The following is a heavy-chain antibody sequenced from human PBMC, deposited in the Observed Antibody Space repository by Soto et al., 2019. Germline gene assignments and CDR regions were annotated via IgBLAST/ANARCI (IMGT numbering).Heavy chain of an antibody. D-gene: IGHD6-13*01. J-gene: IGHJ6*02. CDR2: ISISSSYI. CDR3: ARVLVAAAGTYPPYYYYGMDV. CDR1: GFTFSSYS. V-gene: IGHV3-21*01. Sequence: EVQLAESGGGLVKPGGSLRLSCAASGFTFSSYSMNWVRQAPGKGLEWVSSISISSSYIYHAVSVKGRFTISRDNAKNSMYLQMNSLRAENTAVYYCARVLVAAAGTYPPYYYYGMDVWGQGTTVTVAS.